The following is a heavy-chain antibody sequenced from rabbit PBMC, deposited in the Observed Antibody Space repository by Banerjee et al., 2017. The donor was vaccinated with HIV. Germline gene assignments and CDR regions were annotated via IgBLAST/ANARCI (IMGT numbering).Heavy chain of an antibody. CDR1: GIDLSSNT. CDR2: IGTDSGT. J-gene: IGHJ6*01. D-gene: IGHD1-1*01. Sequence: QEQLEESGGDLVQPEGSLTLTCTVSGIDLSSNTMCWVRQAPGKGLEWIACIGTDSGTYYASWAKGRFTISKTSSTTVTLQMTSLTAADTATYFCARYISNGGHALWGPGTLVTVS. CDR3: ARYISNGGHAL. V-gene: IGHV1S45*01.